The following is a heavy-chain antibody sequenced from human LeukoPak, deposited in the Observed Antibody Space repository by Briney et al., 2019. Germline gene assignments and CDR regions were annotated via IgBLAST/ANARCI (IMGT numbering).Heavy chain of an antibody. CDR3: ARGADSSGYYYVDY. D-gene: IGHD3-22*01. CDR1: GFTFSSHY. CDR2: IYSGGAT. Sequence: GGSLRLSCVASGFTFSSHYMTWVRQAPGKGLEWVSVIYSGGATYHADSVKGRFTISRHNSKNTLYLQMNSLRAEDTALYYCARGADSSGYYYVDYWGQGTLVTVSS. V-gene: IGHV3-53*04. J-gene: IGHJ4*02.